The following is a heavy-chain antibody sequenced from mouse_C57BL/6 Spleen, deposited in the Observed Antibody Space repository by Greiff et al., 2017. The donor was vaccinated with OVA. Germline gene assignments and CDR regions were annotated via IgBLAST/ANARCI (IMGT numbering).Heavy chain of an antibody. CDR3: ARGVREGAMDY. CDR2: IHPNSGST. CDR1: GYTFTSYW. Sequence: VNVVESGAELVKPGASVKLSCKASGYTFTSYWMHWVKQRPGQGLEWIGMIHPNSGSTNYNEKFKSKATLTVDKSSSTAYMQLSSLTSEDSAVYYCARGVREGAMDYWGQGTSVTVSS. V-gene: IGHV1-64*01. J-gene: IGHJ4*01.